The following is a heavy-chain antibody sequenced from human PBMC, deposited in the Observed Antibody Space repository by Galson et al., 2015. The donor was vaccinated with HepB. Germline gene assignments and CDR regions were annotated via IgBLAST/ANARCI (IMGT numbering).Heavy chain of an antibody. J-gene: IGHJ4*02. Sequence: SVKVSCKASGDTLTGYYMHWMRQDPGQGLEWIGGINPNSGRTKYVQKFQDRVTVTRDTPTKTAYMELTRLASDDTAVYYCAAEHCSGASGDSCLKAFAYWGQGTLVTVSS. D-gene: IGHD2-15*01. CDR1: GDTLTGYY. CDR3: AAEHCSGASGDSCLKAFAY. CDR2: INPNSGRT. V-gene: IGHV1-2*02.